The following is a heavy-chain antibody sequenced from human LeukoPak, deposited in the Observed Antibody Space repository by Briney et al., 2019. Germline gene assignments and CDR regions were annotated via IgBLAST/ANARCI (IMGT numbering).Heavy chain of an antibody. J-gene: IGHJ4*02. Sequence: VASVKVSCKASGYTFTGYYMHWVRQAPGQGLEWMGWINPNSGGTNYAQKFQGRVTMTRDMSISTAYMELSRLRSDDTAVYYCARVPPSAYYYDGPSDYWGQGTLVTVSS. CDR1: GYTFTGYY. V-gene: IGHV1-2*02. CDR3: ARVPPSAYYYDGPSDY. D-gene: IGHD3-22*01. CDR2: INPNSGGT.